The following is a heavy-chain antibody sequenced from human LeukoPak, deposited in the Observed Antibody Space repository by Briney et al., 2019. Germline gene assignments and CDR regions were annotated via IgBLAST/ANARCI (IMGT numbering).Heavy chain of an antibody. J-gene: IGHJ4*02. CDR1: GFTFSSYA. D-gene: IGHD2-21*01. CDR2: ISYDGSNK. Sequence: GGSLTLSCAASGFTFSSYAMHWVSQAPGKGLEWVAVISYDGSNKYYADSVKGRFTISRDNSENTLYLQMNSLRAEDTAVYYCASNSICAFCCGDYPYWGQGTLVTVSS. CDR3: ASNSICAFCCGDYPY. V-gene: IGHV3-30*04.